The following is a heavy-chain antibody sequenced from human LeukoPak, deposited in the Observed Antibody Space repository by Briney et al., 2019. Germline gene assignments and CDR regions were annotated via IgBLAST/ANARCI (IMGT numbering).Heavy chain of an antibody. CDR3: ARDHHDSRGYYFVDY. CDR1: GFTLSAYS. D-gene: IGHD3-22*01. CDR2: IRGGGSTI. J-gene: IGHJ4*02. Sequence: GGSLRLSCAASGFTLSAYSMNWVRQAPGKGLEWGSYIRGGGSTIYYADSVKGRFTISRDNAKNSLYLQMNSLRADATAVYYCARDHHDSRGYYFVDYWGQGTLVTVSS. V-gene: IGHV3-48*04.